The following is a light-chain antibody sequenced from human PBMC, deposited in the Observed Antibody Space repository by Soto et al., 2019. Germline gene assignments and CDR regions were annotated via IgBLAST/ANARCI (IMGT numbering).Light chain of an antibody. J-gene: IGLJ1*01. CDR3: HSYTSSSTLYV. CDR2: DVS. CDR1: SSDVGGYNY. V-gene: IGLV2-14*01. Sequence: QSVLTQPASVSGSPGQSITISCTGTSSDVGGYNYVSWYQQHPGKAPKLMIYDVSNRPSGVSNRFSGSKSGNTASLTISGLQAEDEADYYCHSYTSSSTLYVFGTGTKLTVL.